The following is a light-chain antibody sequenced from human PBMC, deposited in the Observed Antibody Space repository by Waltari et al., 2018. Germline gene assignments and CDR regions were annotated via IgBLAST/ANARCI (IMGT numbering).Light chain of an antibody. CDR1: QSLLFFNGKTY. Sequence: DILMTQTPLSLSVTPGQPASISCKSSQSLLFFNGKTYLYWILQKPGQPPQLLVYDASHRLSGVPDRFSGSGSGTDFTLKISLVDAEDVWFYYCMQSVQHPWTFGQGTKVEIK. J-gene: IGKJ1*01. V-gene: IGKV2D-29*01. CDR2: DAS. CDR3: MQSVQHPWT.